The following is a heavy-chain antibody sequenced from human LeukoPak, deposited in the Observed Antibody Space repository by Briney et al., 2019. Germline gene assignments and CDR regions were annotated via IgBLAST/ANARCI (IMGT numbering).Heavy chain of an antibody. J-gene: IGHJ6*02. Sequence: GALRLSCAASGFTFSSYWMHWVRQAPGKGLVWVSRINGDGSSTSYADSVKGRFTISRDNAKNTLYLQMNSLRAEDTAVYYCARTGYGSGKDMDVWGQGTTVTVSS. CDR2: INGDGSST. V-gene: IGHV3-74*01. D-gene: IGHD3-10*01. CDR3: ARTGYGSGKDMDV. CDR1: GFTFSSYW.